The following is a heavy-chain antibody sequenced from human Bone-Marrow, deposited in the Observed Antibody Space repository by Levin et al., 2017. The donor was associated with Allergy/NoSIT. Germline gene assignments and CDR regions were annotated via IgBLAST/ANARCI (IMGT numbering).Heavy chain of an antibody. CDR1: GFTFSSYA. Sequence: GESLKISCAASGFTFSSYAMSWVRQAPGKGLEWVSTISGSDDRTWYADSVKGRFTISRDISRSTLYLQMSSLRAEDTAIFYCAKGGTQTNNYFDYWAQGALVTVSS. D-gene: IGHD1-7*01. CDR2: ISGSDDRT. CDR3: AKGGTQTNNYFDY. V-gene: IGHV3-23*01. J-gene: IGHJ4*02.